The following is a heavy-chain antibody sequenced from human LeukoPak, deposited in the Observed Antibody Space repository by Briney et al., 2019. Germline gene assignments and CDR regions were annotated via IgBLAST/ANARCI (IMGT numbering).Heavy chain of an antibody. CDR3: AKNPPYSAQISEDY. CDR1: GFTFSSYA. D-gene: IGHD4-11*01. J-gene: IGHJ4*02. V-gene: IGHV3-23*01. CDR2: ISGSGGST. Sequence: PGGSLRLSCTASGFTFSSYAMSWVRQTPGKGLQWVSAISGSGGSTYYADSVKGRFTISRDNSKNTLYLQMNSLRAEDTAVYYCAKNPPYSAQISEDYWGQGTLVTVSS.